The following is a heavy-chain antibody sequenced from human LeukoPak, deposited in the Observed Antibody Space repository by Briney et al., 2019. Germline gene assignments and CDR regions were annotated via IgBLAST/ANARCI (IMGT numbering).Heavy chain of an antibody. CDR1: GFIFSTYG. D-gene: IGHD3-16*01. Sequence: GGSLRLSCAASGFIFSTYGMHWVRQAPGKGLEWVTVIWHDGSHKDYADSVKGRFTISRDNTKNTLLLQMSDLRAEDTAAYYCVRGWGSNVYASAFDVWGQGTMVTVSS. V-gene: IGHV3-33*01. J-gene: IGHJ3*01. CDR2: IWHDGSHK. CDR3: VRGWGSNVYASAFDV.